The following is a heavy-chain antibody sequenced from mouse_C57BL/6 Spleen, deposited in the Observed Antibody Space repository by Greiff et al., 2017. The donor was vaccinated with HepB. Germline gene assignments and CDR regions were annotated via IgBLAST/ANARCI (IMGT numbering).Heavy chain of an antibody. D-gene: IGHD1-1*01. CDR2: IYPGDGDT. Sequence: VQLQQSGAELVKPGASVKISCKASGYAFSSYWMNWVKQRPGKGLEWIGQIYPGDGDTNYNGKFKGKATMTADKSSSTASMQRSSLTSEDSAVYFCARSMITTVVDGYFDVWGTGTTVTVSS. J-gene: IGHJ1*03. CDR3: ARSMITTVVDGYFDV. CDR1: GYAFSSYW. V-gene: IGHV1-80*01.